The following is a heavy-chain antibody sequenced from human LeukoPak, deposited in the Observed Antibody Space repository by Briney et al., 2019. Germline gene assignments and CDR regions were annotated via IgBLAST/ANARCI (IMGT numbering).Heavy chain of an antibody. CDR1: GGSISSSSYY. Sequence: TSETLSLTCTVSGGSISSSSYYWGWIRQPPGKGLEWIGSIYYSGSTYYNPSLRSRVTISVDTSKNQFSLKLSSVTAADTAVYYCARELLFSSSYDYWGQGTLVTVSS. D-gene: IGHD6-13*01. V-gene: IGHV4-39*01. CDR3: ARELLFSSSYDY. CDR2: IYYSGST. J-gene: IGHJ4*02.